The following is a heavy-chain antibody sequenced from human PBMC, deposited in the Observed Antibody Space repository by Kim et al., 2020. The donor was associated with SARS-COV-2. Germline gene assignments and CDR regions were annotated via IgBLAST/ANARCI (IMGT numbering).Heavy chain of an antibody. J-gene: IGHJ3*02. Sequence: SETLSLTCTVSGGSISSGSYYWSWLRQPAGKGLEWIGRIYTSGSTNYNPSLKSRVTISGDTSKNQFSLKLSSVTAAATAVYYCARTSDYHNDGFDIWGQGTMVTVSS. V-gene: IGHV4-61*02. CDR3: ARTSDYHNDGFDI. D-gene: IGHD5-12*01. CDR1: GGSISSGSYY. CDR2: IYTSGST.